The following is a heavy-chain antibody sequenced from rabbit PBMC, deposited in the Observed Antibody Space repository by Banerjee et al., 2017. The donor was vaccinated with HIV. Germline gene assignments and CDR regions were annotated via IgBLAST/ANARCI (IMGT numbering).Heavy chain of an antibody. Sequence: QSLEESGGGLVKPGASLTLTCTASGVSFSMSSYMCWVRQAPGKGLEWIACIDAGSSGFTYFATWAKGRFAISKTSSTTVTLQMTRLTAADTATYFCARDLVAVIGWNFNLWGPGTLVTVS. D-gene: IGHD4-2*01. J-gene: IGHJ4*01. V-gene: IGHV1S40*01. CDR2: IDAGSSGFT. CDR3: ARDLVAVIGWNFNL. CDR1: GVSFSMSSY.